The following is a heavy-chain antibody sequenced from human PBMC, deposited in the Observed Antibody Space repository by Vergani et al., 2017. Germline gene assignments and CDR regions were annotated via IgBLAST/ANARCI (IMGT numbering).Heavy chain of an antibody. J-gene: IGHJ5*02. CDR2: ISVYNGNT. D-gene: IGHD3-10*01. CDR1: GYTFSNYG. V-gene: IGHV1-18*01. Sequence: QVQLVQSGAEVKKPGASVKVSCKASGYTFSNYGITWVRQAPGQGLEWVAWISVYNGNTKYARNVQGRVTLTTDTSTSTAYMELRSLRFDDTAVYYCARGNYYGSGTYVDPWGQGTLVTVSS. CDR3: ARGNYYGSGTYVDP.